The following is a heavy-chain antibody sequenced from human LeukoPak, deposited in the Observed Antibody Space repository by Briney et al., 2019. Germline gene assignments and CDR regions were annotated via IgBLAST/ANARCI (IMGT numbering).Heavy chain of an antibody. D-gene: IGHD6-13*01. Sequence: ASVKVSCKASGYTFTSHDINWVRQAPGQGLEWMGWMNPNSGNTAYAQKFQDRVTMTRNTSISTAYMELSSLESEDTAVYYCASALKRGSAGTLIDYWGQGTLVTVSS. CDR1: GYTFTSHD. J-gene: IGHJ4*02. CDR2: MNPNSGNT. V-gene: IGHV1-8*01. CDR3: ASALKRGSAGTLIDY.